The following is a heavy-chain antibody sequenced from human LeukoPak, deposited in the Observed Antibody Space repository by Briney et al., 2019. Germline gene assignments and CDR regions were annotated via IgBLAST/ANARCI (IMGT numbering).Heavy chain of an antibody. Sequence: SETLSLTCTVSGGSISSGGYYWSWIRQHPGKGLEWIGYIYYSGSTYYNPSLKSRVTISVDTSKNQFSLKLSSVTAADTAVYYCARSRYYYDSSGYSWWGQGTLVTVSS. CDR1: GGSISSGGYY. J-gene: IGHJ4*02. V-gene: IGHV4-31*03. CDR2: IYYSGST. CDR3: ARSRYYYDSSGYSW. D-gene: IGHD3-22*01.